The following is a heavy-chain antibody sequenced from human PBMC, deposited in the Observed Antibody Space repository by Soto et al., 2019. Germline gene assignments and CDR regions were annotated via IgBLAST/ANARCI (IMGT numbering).Heavy chain of an antibody. CDR2: IYHSGST. CDR1: GGSISSGGYS. D-gene: IGHD5-12*01. V-gene: IGHV4-30-2*01. CDR3: ARAWRDSYYFDY. Sequence: SETLSLTCAVSGGSISSGGYSWSWIRQPPGKGLEWIGYIYHSGSTYYNPSLKSRVTISVDRSKNQFSLKLSSVTAADTAVYYCARAWRDSYYFDYWGQGTLVTVSS. J-gene: IGHJ4*02.